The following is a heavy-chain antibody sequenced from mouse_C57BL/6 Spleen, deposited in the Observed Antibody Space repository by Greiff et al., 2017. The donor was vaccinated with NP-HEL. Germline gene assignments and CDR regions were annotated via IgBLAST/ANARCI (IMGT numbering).Heavy chain of an antibody. Sequence: EVQLVESGGGLVKPGGSLKLSCAASGFTFSSYAMSWVRQTPEKRLEWVATISDGGSYTYYPDNVKGRFTISRDNAKNNLYLQMSHLKSEDTAMYYCARDEMINAVVDWYFDVWGTGTTVTVSS. D-gene: IGHD1-1*01. J-gene: IGHJ1*03. CDR3: ARDEMINAVVDWYFDV. CDR2: ISDGGSYT. CDR1: GFTFSSYA. V-gene: IGHV5-4*01.